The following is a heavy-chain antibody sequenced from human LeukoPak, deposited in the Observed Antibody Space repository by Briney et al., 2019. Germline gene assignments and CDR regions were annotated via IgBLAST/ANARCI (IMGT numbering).Heavy chain of an antibody. D-gene: IGHD3-22*01. CDR3: ARHLITMIVVAPSAFDI. CDR2: IYYIGST. Sequence: SETLSLTCTVSGGSISSYYWSWIRQPPGKGLEWIGYIYYIGSTNYNPSLKSRVTISVDTSKSQFSLKLSSVTAADTAVYYCARHLITMIVVAPSAFDIWGQGTMVTVSS. J-gene: IGHJ3*02. CDR1: GGSISSYY. V-gene: IGHV4-59*08.